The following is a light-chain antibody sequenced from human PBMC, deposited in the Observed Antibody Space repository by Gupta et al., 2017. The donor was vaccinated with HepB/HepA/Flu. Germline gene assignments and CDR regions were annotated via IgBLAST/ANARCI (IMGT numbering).Light chain of an antibody. CDR1: SSDVGGYNR. CDR3: NSYTSSSTVV. CDR2: EVS. V-gene: IGLV2-18*02. Sequence: QSALTQPPSVSGAPGQSVTISGTGTSSDVGGYNRVSWYQQPPGTAPQLIIYEVSKRPSGVPDRFSASKSGNTASLTISGRQAEDAADYYCNSYTSSSTVVFGGGTKLTVL. J-gene: IGLJ2*01.